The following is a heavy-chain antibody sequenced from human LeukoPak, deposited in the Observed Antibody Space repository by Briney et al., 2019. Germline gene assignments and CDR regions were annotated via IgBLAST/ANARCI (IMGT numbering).Heavy chain of an antibody. J-gene: IGHJ4*02. CDR1: GGSISSYY. D-gene: IGHD5-18*01. CDR2: IYYSGST. V-gene: IGHV4-59*08. CDR3: ARQGKGYSYGLYYFDY. Sequence: SETLSLTCTVSGGSISSYYWGWIRQPPGKGLEWIGYIYYSGSTNYNPSLKSRVTISVDTSKNQFSLKLSSVTAADTAVYYCARQGKGYSYGLYYFDYWGQGTLVTVSS.